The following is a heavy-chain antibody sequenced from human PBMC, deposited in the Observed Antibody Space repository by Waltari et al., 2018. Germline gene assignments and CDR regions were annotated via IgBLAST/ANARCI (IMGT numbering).Heavy chain of an antibody. Sequence: EVQLLESGGGLIPPGGSLTLSCAASGFTFNNYAMNWIRQAPGKGLRWVSVIYSGGGAYYADSVMGRFTISRDNSKNTLYLQMSSLRLEDTAVYYCVKETAYGYYFDNWGQGTLVSVSS. CDR3: VKETAYGYYFDN. CDR1: GFTFNNYA. D-gene: IGHD3-10*01. V-gene: IGHV3-23*03. J-gene: IGHJ4*02. CDR2: IYSGGGA.